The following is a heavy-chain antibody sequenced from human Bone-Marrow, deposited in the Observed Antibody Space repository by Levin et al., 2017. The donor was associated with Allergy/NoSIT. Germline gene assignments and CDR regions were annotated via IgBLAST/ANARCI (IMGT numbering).Heavy chain of an antibody. V-gene: IGHV1-2*06. J-gene: IGHJ5*02. CDR3: ARETIAAPPYNWFDT. Sequence: ASVKVSCKASGFTFTIYDIHWVRQAPGQGLEWVGRLNPNTGGTDSAQKFMGRVTMTRDTSTTTAFMELTRLRPDDTAIYYCARETIAAPPYNWFDTWGQGALVTGSS. CDR1: GFTFTIYD. D-gene: IGHD6-13*01. CDR2: LNPNTGGT.